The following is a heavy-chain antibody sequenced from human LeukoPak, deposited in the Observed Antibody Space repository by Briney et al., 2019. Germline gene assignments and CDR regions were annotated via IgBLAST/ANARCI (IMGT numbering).Heavy chain of an antibody. CDR2: INHSGST. CDR3: AXXXEXXGSGXRENYYYYYMDV. D-gene: IGHD3-10*01. CDR1: GGSFSGYY. Sequence: TLSXXCAVYGGSFSGYYWSWIRQPPGKGLEWIGEINHSGSTNYNPSLKSRVTISIDTSKNQFSLKLRSVTAADTAVYYCAXXXEXXGSGXRENYYYYYMDVWGKGTTVTISS. V-gene: IGHV4-34*01. J-gene: IGHJ6*03.